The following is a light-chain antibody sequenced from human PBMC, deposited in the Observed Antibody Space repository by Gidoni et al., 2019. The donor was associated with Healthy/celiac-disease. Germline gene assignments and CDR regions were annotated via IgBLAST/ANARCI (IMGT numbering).Light chain of an antibody. Sequence: DIQMTQSPSTLSASVGDRVTITCRAIQSISGWLAWYQQKPGKAPKLLIYKASSLESGVPSRFSGSGSGTEFTLTISSLQPDDFATYYCQQYNSYPWTFGQXTKVEIK. CDR3: QQYNSYPWT. CDR1: QSISGW. CDR2: KAS. J-gene: IGKJ1*01. V-gene: IGKV1-5*03.